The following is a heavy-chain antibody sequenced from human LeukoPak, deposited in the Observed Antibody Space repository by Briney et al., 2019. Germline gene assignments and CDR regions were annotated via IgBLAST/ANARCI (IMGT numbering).Heavy chain of an antibody. Sequence: QPGGSLRLSCAASGFTVSSNYMSWVRQAPGKGLEWVSAISGSGGSTYYADSVKGRFTISRDNSKNTLYLQMNSLRAEDTAVYYCAKVPLEGYTWYYFDYWGQGTLVTVSS. CDR3: AKVPLEGYTWYYFDY. V-gene: IGHV3-23*01. J-gene: IGHJ4*02. CDR2: ISGSGGST. D-gene: IGHD5-24*01. CDR1: GFTVSSNY.